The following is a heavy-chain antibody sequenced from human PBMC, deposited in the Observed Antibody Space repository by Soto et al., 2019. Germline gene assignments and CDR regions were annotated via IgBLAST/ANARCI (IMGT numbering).Heavy chain of an antibody. J-gene: IGHJ5*02. Sequence: PWGSLRLSCAASGFTFSSYGMHWVRQAPGKGLVWVAVISYDGSNKYYADSVKGRFTMSRDDSKNTLYLQMNSLRADQRAVYYCAKDPAFDLWGQGTLVTVSA. V-gene: IGHV3-30*18. CDR1: GFTFSSYG. CDR3: AKDPAFDL. CDR2: ISYDGSNK.